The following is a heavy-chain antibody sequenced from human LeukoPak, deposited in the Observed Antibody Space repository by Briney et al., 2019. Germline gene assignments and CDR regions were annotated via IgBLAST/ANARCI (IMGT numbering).Heavy chain of an antibody. D-gene: IGHD2/OR15-2a*01. Sequence: GSLRLSCAASGFTFSNYWMSWVRQAPGKGLEWVSSISSSSNYIYYADSVKGRFTISRDNAKNSLYLQMNSLRAEDTAVYYCARVSILIVPYYAFDIWGQGTMVTVSS. CDR3: ARVSILIVPYYAFDI. V-gene: IGHV3-21*01. CDR2: ISSSSNYI. CDR1: GFTFSNYW. J-gene: IGHJ3*02.